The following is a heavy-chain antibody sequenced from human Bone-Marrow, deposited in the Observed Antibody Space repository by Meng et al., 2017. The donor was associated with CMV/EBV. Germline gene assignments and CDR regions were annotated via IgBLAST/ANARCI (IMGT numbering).Heavy chain of an antibody. CDR3: ARDFGSGWYFVDY. Sequence: ASVKVSCKASGYTFTGYYMHWARQAPGQGLEWMRWINPNSGGTNYAQKFQGRVTMTRDTSISTAYMELSRLRSDDTAVYYCARDFGSGWYFVDYWGQGTLDTVSS. CDR1: GYTFTGYY. J-gene: IGHJ4*02. D-gene: IGHD6-19*01. CDR2: INPNSGGT. V-gene: IGHV1-2*02.